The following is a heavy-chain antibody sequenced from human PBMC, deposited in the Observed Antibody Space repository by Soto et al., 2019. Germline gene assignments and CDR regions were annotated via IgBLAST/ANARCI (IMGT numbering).Heavy chain of an antibody. CDR1: GYSFTSYW. CDR2: IYPGDSDT. V-gene: IGHV5-51*01. CDR3: ARLRIQSGDFRSFDY. J-gene: IGHJ4*02. Sequence: GESLKISCMGSGYSFTSYWIGWVRQMPGKGLEWMGIIYPGDSDTRYSPSFQGQVTISADESISTAYLQWGNLKASDTAIYYCARLRIQSGDFRSFDYWGQGTLVTVSS. D-gene: IGHD1-1*01.